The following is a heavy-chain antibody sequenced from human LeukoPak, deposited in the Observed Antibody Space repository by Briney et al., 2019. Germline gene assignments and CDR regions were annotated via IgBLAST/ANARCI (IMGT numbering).Heavy chain of an antibody. J-gene: IGHJ4*02. CDR1: GGTFSSYA. CDR3: ARGGGTRLDY. V-gene: IGHV1-69*05. CDR2: IIPIFGTA. Sequence: SVKVSCKASGGTFSSYAISWVRQAPGQGLEWMGGIIPIFGTANYAQKFQGRVTIARSASTSTAYMELSSLRSEDTAVYFCARGGGTRLDYWGQGTLVTVSS. D-gene: IGHD1-1*01.